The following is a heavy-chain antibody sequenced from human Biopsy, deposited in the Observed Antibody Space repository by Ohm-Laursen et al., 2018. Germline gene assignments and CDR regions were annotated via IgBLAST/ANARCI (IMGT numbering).Heavy chain of an antibody. Sequence: GTLSLTCTLSGDSITRSYWSWIRQSPGKGLEWIGHVFDRGTTNYNPSLKSRVTMSVDTSKKQLSLRLRSVTAADTAMYYCASVVLGPTNDAFDLWGQGTMVVVSS. CDR1: GDSITRSY. CDR2: VFDRGTT. V-gene: IGHV4-59*12. D-gene: IGHD3-22*01. J-gene: IGHJ3*01. CDR3: ASVVLGPTNDAFDL.